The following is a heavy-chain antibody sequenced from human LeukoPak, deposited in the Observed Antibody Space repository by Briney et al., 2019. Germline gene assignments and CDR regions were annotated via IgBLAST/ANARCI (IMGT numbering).Heavy chain of an antibody. Sequence: SETLSLTCTVSGGSISSGFYYWSWIRQPAGKGLEWIGRIYISGSTNYNPSLKSRVTISVDTSKNQFSLKLSSVTAADTAVYYCARHRYYYRSGSYYGAPYYMDVWGKGTTVTISS. V-gene: IGHV4-61*02. D-gene: IGHD3-10*01. CDR2: IYISGST. CDR1: GGSISSGFYY. CDR3: ARHRYYYRSGSYYGAPYYMDV. J-gene: IGHJ6*03.